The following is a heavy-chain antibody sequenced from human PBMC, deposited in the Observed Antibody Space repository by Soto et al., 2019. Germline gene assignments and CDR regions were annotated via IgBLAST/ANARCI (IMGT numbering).Heavy chain of an antibody. CDR3: ARAAYYDILTGVPGPFDY. J-gene: IGHJ4*02. Sequence: SETLSLTCTVSGGSISSSSYYWGWIRQPPGKGLEWIGSIYYSGSTYYNLSLKSRVTISVDTSKNQFSLKLSSVTAADTAVYYCARAAYYDILTGVPGPFDYWGQGTLVTVS. V-gene: IGHV4-39*01. CDR2: IYYSGST. D-gene: IGHD3-9*01. CDR1: GGSISSSSYY.